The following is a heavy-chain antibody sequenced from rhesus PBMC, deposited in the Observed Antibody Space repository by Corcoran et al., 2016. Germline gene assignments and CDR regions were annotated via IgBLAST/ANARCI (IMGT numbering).Heavy chain of an antibody. J-gene: IGHJ5-1*01. CDR1: GGSISGYYY. CDR2: IYGTGATT. Sequence: QVRLQQWGEGLVKPSETLSLTCAVYGGSISGYYYWSWIRQPPGKELEWIGYIYGTGATTHYTPPLKCRVTISKDTSKNQFSLKLSSVSAADTAVYYCARNGPLTMVRFDVWGPGVLVTVSS. V-gene: IGHV4-73*01. D-gene: IGHD3-16*01. CDR3: ARNGPLTMVRFDV.